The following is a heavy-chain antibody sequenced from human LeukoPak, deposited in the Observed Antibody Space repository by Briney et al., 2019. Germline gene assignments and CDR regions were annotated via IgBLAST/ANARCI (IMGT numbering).Heavy chain of an antibody. CDR3: ARGPEHCSGGSCYSRVDYYYYGMDV. J-gene: IGHJ6*04. Sequence: PSETLSLTCTVSGGSISSYYWSWIRQPPGKGLEWIGYIYYSGSTNYNPSLKSRVTISVDTSKNQFSLKLSSVTAADTAVYYCARGPEHCSGGSCYSRVDYYYYGMDVWGKGTTVTVSS. CDR2: IYYSGST. V-gene: IGHV4-59*01. CDR1: GGSISSYY. D-gene: IGHD2-15*01.